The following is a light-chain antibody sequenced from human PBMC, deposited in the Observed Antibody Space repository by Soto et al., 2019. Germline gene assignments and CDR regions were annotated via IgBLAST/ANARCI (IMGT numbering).Light chain of an antibody. CDR3: TSYTSSSTLRV. J-gene: IGLJ3*02. CDR2: EVS. CDR1: SSDVGGYNF. V-gene: IGLV2-14*01. Sequence: QSALTQPASVSGSPGQSITISCTGTSSDVGGYNFVSWYQHHPGKAPKLMIYEVSNRPSGVSTRFSGSKSGNTASLTISGLQAEDEADYYCTSYTSSSTLRVFGGGTKVTVL.